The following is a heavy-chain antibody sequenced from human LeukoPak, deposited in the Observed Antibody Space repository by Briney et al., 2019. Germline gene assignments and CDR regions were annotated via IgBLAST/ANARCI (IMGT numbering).Heavy chain of an antibody. CDR2: IYTRGTT. Sequence: PTETLSLTCSVPDDPIISGVYSWNWIPQPGGKGLEWIGHIYTRGTTTNSNPSLQSRVAISLDTSKNHFSPKLSSVTAADTAVYYCARAKKRSGRSRNFYLDVWGKGTTVTVSS. CDR3: ARAKKRSGRSRNFYLDV. CDR1: DDPIISGVYS. D-gene: IGHD1-26*01. J-gene: IGHJ6*03. V-gene: IGHV4-61*09.